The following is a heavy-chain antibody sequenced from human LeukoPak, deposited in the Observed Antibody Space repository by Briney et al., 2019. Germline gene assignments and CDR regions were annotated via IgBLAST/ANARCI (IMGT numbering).Heavy chain of an antibody. CDR2: INSDGSNT. CDR1: GFTFSSYW. V-gene: IGHV3-74*01. Sequence: PGGSLRLSCAASGFTFSSYWMHWVRQAPGKGLVWVSHINSDGSNTAYADSVKGRFAISRDNAKNTLYLQMNSLRAEDTAVYYCARDEVDYDILTGYYWYWGQGTLVTVSS. CDR3: ARDEVDYDILTGYYWY. D-gene: IGHD3-9*01. J-gene: IGHJ4*02.